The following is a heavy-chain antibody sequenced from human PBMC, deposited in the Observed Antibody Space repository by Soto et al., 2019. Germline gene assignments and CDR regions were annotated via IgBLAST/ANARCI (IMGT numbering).Heavy chain of an antibody. D-gene: IGHD3-16*02. CDR1: GGTFSIYA. Sequence: GPQVKVSCKASGGTFSIYAISWVRQAPGQGLEWMGGIIPIFGTANYAQKFQGRVTITADESTSTAYMELSSLRSEDTAVYYCARDGDMITFGGVISNWFDPWGQGTLVTVSS. CDR3: ARDGDMITFGGVISNWFDP. CDR2: IIPIFGTA. V-gene: IGHV1-69*01. J-gene: IGHJ5*02.